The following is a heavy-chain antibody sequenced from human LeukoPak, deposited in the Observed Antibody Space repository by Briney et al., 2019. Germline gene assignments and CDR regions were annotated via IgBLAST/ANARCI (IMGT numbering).Heavy chain of an antibody. Sequence: GASVKVSCKASGGTFSSYAISWVRQAPGQGLEWMGWINPNSGGTNYAQKFQGRVTMTRDTSISTAYMELSRLRSDDTAVYYCARSFGYVAVSSWGQGTLVTVSS. V-gene: IGHV1-2*02. CDR1: GGTFSSYA. CDR3: ARSFGYVAVSS. D-gene: IGHD6-19*01. J-gene: IGHJ4*02. CDR2: INPNSGGT.